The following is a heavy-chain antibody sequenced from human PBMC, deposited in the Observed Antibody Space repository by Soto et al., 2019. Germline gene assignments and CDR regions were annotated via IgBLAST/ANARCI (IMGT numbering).Heavy chain of an antibody. CDR3: AHSRCGGDCLQSYSSHYYFGMDV. CDR2: IYWDDDK. Sequence: SGPTLVNPTQTLTLTCTFSGFSLSTGGVGVGWIRQPPGKALEWLALIYWDDDKRYSPSLKSRLTITKDTSKNQVVLTMTNMDPVDTATYYCAHSRCGGDCLQSYSSHYYFGMDVWGQGSTVTVSS. D-gene: IGHD2-21*02. V-gene: IGHV2-5*02. J-gene: IGHJ6*02. CDR1: GFSLSTGGVG.